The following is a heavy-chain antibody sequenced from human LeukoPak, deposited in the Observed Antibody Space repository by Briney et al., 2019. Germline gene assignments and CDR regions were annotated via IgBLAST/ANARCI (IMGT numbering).Heavy chain of an antibody. CDR2: IYYSGST. CDR3: ARDGADRGFGGNAFDI. Sequence: SETLSLTCTVSGGSVSSGSYYWSWIRQPPGKGLEWIGYIYYSGSTNYNPSLKSRVTISVDTSKNQFSLKLSSVTAADTAVYYCARDGADRGFGGNAFDIWGQGTMVTVSS. J-gene: IGHJ3*02. V-gene: IGHV4-61*01. CDR1: GGSVSSGSYY. D-gene: IGHD3-10*01.